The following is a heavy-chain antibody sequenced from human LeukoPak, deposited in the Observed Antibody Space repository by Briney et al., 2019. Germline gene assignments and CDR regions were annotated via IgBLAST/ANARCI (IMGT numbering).Heavy chain of an antibody. V-gene: IGHV3-66*02. Sequence: GRSLRLSFAASGIPVSRSYMNWVRQAPGKGLAWFSVIYSGGTTDYADSVKGRFTISRDKSKNTLFLQMNSLRVEDTAVYYCARGEDNWIYKRVHKTMDVWGQGTTVTVSS. CDR2: IYSGGTT. CDR3: ARGEDNWIYKRVHKTMDV. CDR1: GIPVSRSY. J-gene: IGHJ6*02. D-gene: IGHD1-7*01.